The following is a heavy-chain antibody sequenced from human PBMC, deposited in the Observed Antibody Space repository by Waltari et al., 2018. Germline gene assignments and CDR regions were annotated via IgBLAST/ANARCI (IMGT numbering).Heavy chain of an antibody. V-gene: IGHV4-31*03. D-gene: IGHD2-15*01. CDR3: ARDDCSGGSCYSGDSSAPFGY. CDR2: IYYSGST. J-gene: IGHJ4*02. CDR1: GGSISSGGYY. Sequence: QVQLQESGPGLVKPSQTLSLTCTVSGGSISSGGYYWSWIRQPPGKGLGWIGYIYYSGSTYYNPSLKSRVTISVDTSKNQFSLKLSSVTAADTAVYYCARDDCSGGSCYSGDSSAPFGYWGQGTLVTVSS.